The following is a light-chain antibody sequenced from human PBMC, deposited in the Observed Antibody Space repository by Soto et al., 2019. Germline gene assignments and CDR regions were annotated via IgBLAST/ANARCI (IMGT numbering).Light chain of an antibody. V-gene: IGKV3-11*01. CDR3: QQYNSYSPWT. J-gene: IGKJ5*01. CDR1: QSITNY. CDR2: ATS. Sequence: EIVLTQSPATLSLSPGERATLSCRASQSITNYLGWYQQKPGQAPRLLIYATSNRATGIPARFSGSGSGTDFTLTISSLEPEDFATYYCQQYNSYSPWTFGQGTRLEIK.